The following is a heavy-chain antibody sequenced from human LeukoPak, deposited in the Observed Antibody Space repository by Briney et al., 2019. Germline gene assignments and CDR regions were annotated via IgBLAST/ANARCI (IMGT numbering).Heavy chain of an antibody. CDR2: INPNSGGT. V-gene: IGHV1-2*02. D-gene: IGHD2-8*01. J-gene: IGHJ6*02. CDR3: AREGVSLPRNYYYYGMDV. CDR1: GYTFTGYY. Sequence: ASVKVSCKASGYTFTGYYMHWVRQAPGQGLEWMGWINPNSGGTNYAQKFQGRVTMTRDTSISTAYMELSSLRSEDTAVYYCAREGVSLPRNYYYYGMDVWGQGTTVTVSS.